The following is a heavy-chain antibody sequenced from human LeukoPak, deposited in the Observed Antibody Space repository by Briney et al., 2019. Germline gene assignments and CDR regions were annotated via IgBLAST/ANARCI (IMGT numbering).Heavy chain of an antibody. CDR3: ARDLILGYCSGGSCPPV. CDR2: IYYSGST. CDR1: GGSISSGGYY. J-gene: IGHJ4*02. V-gene: IGHV4-31*03. Sequence: SQTLSLTCTVSGGSISSGGYYWSWLRQHPGKGLEWIGYIYYSGSTYYNPSLKSRVTISVDTSKNQFSLKLSSVTAADTAVYYCARDLILGYCSGGSCPPVWGQGTLVTVSS. D-gene: IGHD2-15*01.